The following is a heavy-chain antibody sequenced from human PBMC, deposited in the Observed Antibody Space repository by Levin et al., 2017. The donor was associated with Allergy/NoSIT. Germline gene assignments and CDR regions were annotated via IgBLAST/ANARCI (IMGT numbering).Heavy chain of an antibody. V-gene: IGHV3-49*03. D-gene: IGHD6-6*01. J-gene: IGHJ5*02. CDR3: TRDIAARHWFDP. Sequence: GESLKISCTGSGFTFGDYAMSWFRQAPGRGLEWVAFLRSIRHGGTSEYAASVKGRFIISRVDSKSIAYLQMNSLKIEDTAMYYCTRDIAARHWFDPWGQGTQVTVSS. CDR2: LRSIRHGGTS. CDR1: GFTFGDYA.